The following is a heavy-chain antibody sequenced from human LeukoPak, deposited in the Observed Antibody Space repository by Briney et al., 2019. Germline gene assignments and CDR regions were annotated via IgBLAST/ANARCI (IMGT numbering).Heavy chain of an antibody. Sequence: ASVKVSCKASGYTFTGYYIHWVRQAPGQGLEWMGWINPNSGGTNYAQKFQGRVTMTRDTSISTAYMELSRLRSDDTAVYYCAFYGSGSYSQYYFDYWGQGTLVTVSS. CDR3: AFYGSGSYSQYYFDY. J-gene: IGHJ4*02. CDR1: GYTFTGYY. CDR2: INPNSGGT. D-gene: IGHD3-10*01. V-gene: IGHV1-2*02.